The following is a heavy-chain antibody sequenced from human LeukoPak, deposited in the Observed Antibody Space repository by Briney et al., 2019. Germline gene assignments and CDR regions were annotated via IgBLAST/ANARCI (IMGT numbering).Heavy chain of an antibody. V-gene: IGHV3-15*01. CDR1: GFTFSNAW. CDR3: TTDPAYCGGDCYSDAGAEAFDI. Sequence: GGSLRLSCAASGFTFSNAWMSWVRQAPGKGLEWVGRIKSKTDGGTTDYAAPVKGRSTISRDDSKNTLYLQMNSLKTEDTAVYYCTTDPAYCGGDCYSDAGAEAFDIWGQGTMVTVSS. D-gene: IGHD2-21*01. J-gene: IGHJ3*02. CDR2: IKSKTDGGTT.